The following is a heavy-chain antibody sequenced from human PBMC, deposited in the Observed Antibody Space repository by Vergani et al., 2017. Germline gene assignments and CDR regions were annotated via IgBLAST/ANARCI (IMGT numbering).Heavy chain of an antibody. CDR1: GFTFSSYS. CDR2: ISSSSSTI. Sequence: EVQLVESGGGLVQPGGSLRLSCAASGFTFSSYSMNWVRQAPGKGLEWVSYISSSSSTIYYADSVKGRFTISRDKSKNSLYLHMNSLRAEDTAVYYCARVSVTTNWGQGTLVTVSS. D-gene: IGHD4-17*01. V-gene: IGHV3-48*01. J-gene: IGHJ4*02. CDR3: ARVSVTTN.